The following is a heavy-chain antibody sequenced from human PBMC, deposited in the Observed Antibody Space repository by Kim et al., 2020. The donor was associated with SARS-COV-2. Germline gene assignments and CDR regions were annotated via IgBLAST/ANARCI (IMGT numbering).Heavy chain of an antibody. CDR2: ST. J-gene: IGHJ4*02. CDR3: AGGGEGQSDY. D-gene: IGHD2-21*01. V-gene: IGHV4-59*01. Sequence: STNYNPSLKSRVTISVDTSKNQFSLKLSSVTAADTAVYYCAGGGEGQSDYWAREPWSPSPQ.